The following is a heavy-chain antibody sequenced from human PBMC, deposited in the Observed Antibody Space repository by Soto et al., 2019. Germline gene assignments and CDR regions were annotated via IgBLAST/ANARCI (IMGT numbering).Heavy chain of an antibody. D-gene: IGHD6-19*01. CDR2: ISSNGGST. J-gene: IGHJ4*02. CDR3: ARDRSSGWFDY. CDR1: GFTFSSYA. V-gene: IGHV3-64*01. Sequence: EVQLVESGGGLVQPGGSVRLSCAASGFTFSSYARHWVRQAPGKGLEYVSAISSNGGSTYYANSVKGRFTISRDNSKITLYLQMGSLRAEDMAVYYCARDRSSGWFDYWGQGTLVTVSS.